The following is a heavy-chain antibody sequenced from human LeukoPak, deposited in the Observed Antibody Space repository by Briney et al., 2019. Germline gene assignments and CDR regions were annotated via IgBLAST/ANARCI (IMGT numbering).Heavy chain of an antibody. Sequence: ASVKVSCKASGYTFTSYGISWVRQAPGQGLEWMGWISAYNGNTNYAQKLQGRVAMTTDTSTSTAYMELRSLRSDDTAVYYCATNQYGDYFDYWGQGTLVTVSS. V-gene: IGHV1-18*01. CDR2: ISAYNGNT. CDR1: GYTFTSYG. D-gene: IGHD4-17*01. J-gene: IGHJ4*02. CDR3: ATNQYGDYFDY.